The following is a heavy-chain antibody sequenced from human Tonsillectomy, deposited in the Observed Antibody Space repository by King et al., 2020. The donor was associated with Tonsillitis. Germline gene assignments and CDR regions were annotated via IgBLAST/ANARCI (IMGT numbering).Heavy chain of an antibody. J-gene: IGHJ4*02. D-gene: IGHD5-12*01. CDR3: ARRGLRTVGYFDY. V-gene: IGHV1-46*03. CDR2: RNPSDGRT. Sequence: VQLVESGAEVKKPGASVKVSCKASGYTFTSYYMHWVRQAPGQGLEWMGMRNPSDGRTTYAQKFQGRVTMTRDTSTSTVYMDLSSLRSEYTAVYYCARRGLRTVGYFDYWGQGILVTVSS. CDR1: GYTFTSYY.